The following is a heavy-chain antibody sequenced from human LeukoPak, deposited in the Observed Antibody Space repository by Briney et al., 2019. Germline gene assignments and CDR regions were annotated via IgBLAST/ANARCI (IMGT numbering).Heavy chain of an antibody. CDR1: GFTFSSYW. J-gene: IGHJ4*02. D-gene: IGHD3-22*01. Sequence: GGSLRLSCAASGFTFSSYWMHWVRQVPGKGLVWVSHINSDGSRTTYADSMKGRFTISRDIAKSKLQLQMNSLRAEDRAVYYGARGNWDSSGYTDGFFDYWGQGTLVTVSS. CDR3: ARGNWDSSGYTDGFFDY. CDR2: INSDGSRT. V-gene: IGHV3-74*01.